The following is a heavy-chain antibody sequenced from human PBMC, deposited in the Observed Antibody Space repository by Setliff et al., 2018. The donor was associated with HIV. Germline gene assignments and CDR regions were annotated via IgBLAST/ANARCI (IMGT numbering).Heavy chain of an antibody. CDR2: IIPILKIA. D-gene: IGHD5-12*01. CDR3: ASAGAWQRNALDI. CDR1: GGTFSRYT. J-gene: IGHJ3*02. V-gene: IGHV1-69*10. Sequence: SVKVSCKASGGTFSRYTVSWVRQAPGQGLEWMGGIIPILKIAKNAQKFQGRVTITADKPTRTACIELSSLRSEDTAVYYCASAGAWQRNALDIWGQGTMVTVSS.